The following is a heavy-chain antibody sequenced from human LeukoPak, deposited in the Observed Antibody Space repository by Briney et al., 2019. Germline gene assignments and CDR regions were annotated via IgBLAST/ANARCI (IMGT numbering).Heavy chain of an antibody. Sequence: ASVKVSCKASGYTFTGYYMHWVRQAPGQGLEWMGWMNPNSGNTGYAQKFQGRVTMTRNTSISTAYMELSSLRSEDTAVYYCARVIVAGDKYYFDYWGQGTLVTVSS. CDR3: ARVIVAGDKYYFDY. V-gene: IGHV1-8*02. D-gene: IGHD5-12*01. J-gene: IGHJ4*02. CDR1: GYTFTGYY. CDR2: MNPNSGNT.